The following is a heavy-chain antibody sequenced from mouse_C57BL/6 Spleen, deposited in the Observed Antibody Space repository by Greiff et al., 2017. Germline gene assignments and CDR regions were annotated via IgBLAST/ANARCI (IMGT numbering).Heavy chain of an antibody. J-gene: IGHJ2*01. Sequence: QVQLQQSGPELVKPGASVKISCKASGYAFSSSWMNWVKQRPGKGLEWIGRIYPGDGDTNYNGKFKGKATLTADKSSSTAYMQLSSLTSEDSAVYFCARPQLGDYFDYWGQGTTLTVSS. CDR1: GYAFSSSW. CDR2: IYPGDGDT. CDR3: ARPQLGDYFDY. V-gene: IGHV1-82*01.